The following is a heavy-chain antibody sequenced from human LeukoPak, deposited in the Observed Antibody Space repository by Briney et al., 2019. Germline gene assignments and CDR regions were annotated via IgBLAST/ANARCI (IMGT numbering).Heavy chain of an antibody. CDR3: ATRYCIPACRASSYHCMDN. CDR1: GFTFSSYS. V-gene: IGHV3-7*01. Sequence: GGSLRLSCAASGFTFSSYSMNWVRQAPGKGLEWVANIKQDGSEAYYVDSVKGRFTVSRDNAKNSLYLQLNSLGAEDTAVYYCATRYCIPACRASSYHCMDNWGKGTTVTVSS. D-gene: IGHD2-15*01. J-gene: IGHJ6*03. CDR2: IKQDGSEA.